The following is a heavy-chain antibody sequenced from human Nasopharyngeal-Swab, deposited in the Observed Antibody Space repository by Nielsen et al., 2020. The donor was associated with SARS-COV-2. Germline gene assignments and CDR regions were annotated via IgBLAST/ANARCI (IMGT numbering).Heavy chain of an antibody. CDR3: ARGVMVQGVNGYYYGMDV. CDR2: ISSSSSYI. J-gene: IGHJ6*02. Sequence: GGSLSLSCAASGFTFSSYSMNWVRPAPGKGLEWVSSISSSSSYIYYADSVKGRFTISRDNAKNSLYLQMNSLRAEDTAVYYCARGVMVQGVNGYYYGMDVWGQGTTVTVSS. V-gene: IGHV3-21*01. D-gene: IGHD3-10*01. CDR1: GFTFSSYS.